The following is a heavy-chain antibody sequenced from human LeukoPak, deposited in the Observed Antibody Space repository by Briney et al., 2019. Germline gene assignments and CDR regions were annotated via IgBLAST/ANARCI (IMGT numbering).Heavy chain of an antibody. CDR2: INHSGST. J-gene: IGHJ4*02. CDR1: GGSFSGYY. CDR3: ARGDGDYGHFDY. Sequence: SETLSLTCAVYGGSFSGYYWSWIRQPPGKGLEWIGEINHSGSTNYNPSLKSRVTISVDTSKNQFSLKLSSVTAADTAVYYCARGDGDYGHFDYWGQGTLVTVSS. D-gene: IGHD4-17*01. V-gene: IGHV4-34*01.